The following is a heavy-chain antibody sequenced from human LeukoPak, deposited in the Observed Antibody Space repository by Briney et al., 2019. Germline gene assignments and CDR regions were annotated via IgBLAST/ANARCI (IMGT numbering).Heavy chain of an antibody. V-gene: IGHV5-51*01. CDR1: GYSFTSYW. CDR3: ARSWAMGGRRSAFDI. D-gene: IGHD3-16*01. CDR2: IYPGDSDT. Sequence: PGESLKISCKGSGYSFTSYWIGWVRQMPGKGLEWMGIIYPGDSDTRYSPSFQGQVTISADKSISTAYLQWITLKASDTAMYYCARSWAMGGRRSAFDIWGQGTMVTVSS. J-gene: IGHJ3*02.